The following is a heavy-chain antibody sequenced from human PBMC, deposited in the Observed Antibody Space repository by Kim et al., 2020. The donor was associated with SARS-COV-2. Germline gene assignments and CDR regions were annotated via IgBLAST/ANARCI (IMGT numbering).Heavy chain of an antibody. D-gene: IGHD2-2*01. CDR3: ARYCSSTSCYGDDYYYGMDV. CDR2: IIPIFGTA. J-gene: IGHJ6*02. Sequence: SVKVSCKASGGTFSSYAISWVRQAPGQGLEWMGGIIPIFGTANYAQKFQGTVTITADESTSTAYMELSSLRSEDTAVYYCARYCSSTSCYGDDYYYGMDVWGQGTTVTVSS. V-gene: IGHV1-69*13. CDR1: GGTFSSYA.